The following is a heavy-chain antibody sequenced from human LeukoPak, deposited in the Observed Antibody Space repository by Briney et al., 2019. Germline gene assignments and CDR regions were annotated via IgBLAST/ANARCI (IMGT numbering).Heavy chain of an antibody. CDR3: ARALIGYYFDY. CDR1: GFTFSSYA. D-gene: IGHD2-8*01. Sequence: GGSLRLSCAASGFTFSSYAMRWVRQAPGKGLEWVSSVSNSGDYIHYADSVKGRFTISRDNSKNSLYLQMNSLRAEDTAVYYCARALIGYYFDYWGQGTLVTVSS. CDR2: VSNSGDYI. V-gene: IGHV3-21*06. J-gene: IGHJ4*02.